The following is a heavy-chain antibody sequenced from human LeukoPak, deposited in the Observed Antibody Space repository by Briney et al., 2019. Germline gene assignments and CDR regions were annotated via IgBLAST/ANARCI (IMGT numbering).Heavy chain of an antibody. Sequence: ASVKVSCKASGGTFSSYAISWVRLAPGQGREWMGGIIPIFGTANYAQKFQGRVTITADESTSTAYMELSSLRSEDTAVYYCARVRNLWSGYYPYYFDYWGQGTLVTVSS. J-gene: IGHJ4*02. D-gene: IGHD3-3*01. CDR1: GGTFSSYA. CDR2: IIPIFGTA. CDR3: ARVRNLWSGYYPYYFDY. V-gene: IGHV1-69*13.